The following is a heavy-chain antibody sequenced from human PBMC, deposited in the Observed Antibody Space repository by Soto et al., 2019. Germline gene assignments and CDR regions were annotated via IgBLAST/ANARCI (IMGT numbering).Heavy chain of an antibody. CDR1: GFTFSMYW. V-gene: IGHV3-7*03. CDR2: IKQDGNEK. J-gene: IGHJ4*02. Sequence: PGGSLRLSCAASGFTFSMYWMTWVRQAPGKGLEWVANIKQDGNEKCYADSVKGRFTISRDKSKNTLYLHMNSLTAEDTAVYYCAKDGFSGSGKYYFDYWGQGTLVTVSS. CDR3: AKDGFSGSGKYYFDY. D-gene: IGHD3-10*01.